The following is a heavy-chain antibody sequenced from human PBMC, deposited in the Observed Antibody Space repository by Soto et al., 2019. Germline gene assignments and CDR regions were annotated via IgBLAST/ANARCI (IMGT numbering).Heavy chain of an antibody. CDR3: TRGRSSGWYVGNYFDY. V-gene: IGHV4-59*01. CDR1: GGSISSYY. D-gene: IGHD6-19*01. Sequence: QVQLQESGPGLVKPSETLSLTCTVSGGSISSYYWSWIRQPPGKGLEWIGYIYYSGSTNYNPSLKSQVTRSVDKSKIQFSLKLSSVTAADTAVYYCTRGRSSGWYVGNYFDYWGQGTLVTVSS. J-gene: IGHJ4*02. CDR2: IYYSGST.